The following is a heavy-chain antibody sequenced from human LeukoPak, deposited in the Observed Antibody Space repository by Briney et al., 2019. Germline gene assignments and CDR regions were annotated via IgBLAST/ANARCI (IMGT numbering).Heavy chain of an antibody. CDR1: GFRFSDYY. V-gene: IGHV3-11*01. J-gene: IGHJ4*02. CDR2: ISRGGNSK. CDR3: ARVGWNYVKASDY. D-gene: IGHD1-7*01. Sequence: GGSLRLSCAASGFRFSDYYMSWIRQAPGKGLEWVSSISRGGNSKYSADSVKGRFTISRDNAKNSLDLQMDSLRPEDTAVYYCARVGWNYVKASDYWGQGTLVTVSS.